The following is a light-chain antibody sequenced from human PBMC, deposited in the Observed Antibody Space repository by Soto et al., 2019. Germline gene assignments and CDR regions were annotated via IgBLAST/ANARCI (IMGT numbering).Light chain of an antibody. J-gene: IGKJ1*01. V-gene: IGKV1-5*03. CDR2: KAS. CDR3: QQYDKYSWT. Sequence: DIQMTQSPSTLAGSVGGRGTITCRASQTISSWLAWYQQKPGKAPKLLIYKASTLKSGVPSRFSGSGSGTEFTLTISSLQPDDFATYYCQQYDKYSWTFGQGTKVDIK. CDR1: QTISSW.